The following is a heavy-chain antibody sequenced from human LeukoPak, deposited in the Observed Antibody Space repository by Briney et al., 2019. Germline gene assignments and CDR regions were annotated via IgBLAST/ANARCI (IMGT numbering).Heavy chain of an antibody. CDR1: GFTFSSYW. CDR3: ARGSTTVTTRDWFDP. Sequence: GGSLRPSCAASGFTFSSYWMHWVRQVPGKGLVWVARINTYGTSSTYGDSVEGRFTISRDNAKNTLYLELNSLRDDDTAVYYCARGSTTVTTRDWFDPWGQGTQVTVSS. D-gene: IGHD4-17*01. CDR2: INTYGTSS. J-gene: IGHJ5*02. V-gene: IGHV3-74*03.